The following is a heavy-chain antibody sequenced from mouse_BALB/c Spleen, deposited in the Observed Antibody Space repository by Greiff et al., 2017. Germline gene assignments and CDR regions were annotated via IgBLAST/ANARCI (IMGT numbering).Heavy chain of an antibody. V-gene: IGHV2-9*02. CDR2: IWAGGST. CDR1: GFSLTSYG. J-gene: IGHJ2*01. CDR3: ARDTHYYGYGSYFDY. D-gene: IGHD1-2*01. Sequence: VKLVESGPGLVAPSQSLSITCTVSGFSLTSYGVHWVRQPPGKGLEWLGVIWAGGSTNYNSALMSRLSISKDNSKSQVFLKMNSLQTDDTAMYYCARDTHYYGYGSYFDYWGQGTTLTVSS.